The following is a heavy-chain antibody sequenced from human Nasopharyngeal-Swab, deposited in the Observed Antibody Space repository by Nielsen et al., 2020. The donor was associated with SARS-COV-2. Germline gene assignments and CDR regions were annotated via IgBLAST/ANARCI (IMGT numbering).Heavy chain of an antibody. CDR3: ARGGGDDYVWGSYNYYFDY. D-gene: IGHD3-16*01. V-gene: IGHV3-53*01. Sequence: ESLKISCAASGFTVSSNYMSWVRQAPGKGLEWVSVIYSGGSTYYADSVKGRFTISGDNSKNTLYLQMNSLRAEDTAVYYCARGGGDDYVWGSYNYYFDYWGQGTLVTVSS. CDR1: GFTVSSNY. J-gene: IGHJ4*02. CDR2: IYSGGST.